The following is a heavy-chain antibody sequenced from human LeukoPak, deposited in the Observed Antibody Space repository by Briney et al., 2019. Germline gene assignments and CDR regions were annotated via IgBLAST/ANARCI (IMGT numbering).Heavy chain of an antibody. V-gene: IGHV3-74*01. CDR3: ARAVGYGAGSYGFDI. CDR1: GFTLSSKV. CDR2: IIRDGTGT. J-gene: IGHJ3*02. D-gene: IGHD3-10*01. Sequence: GGSLRLSCAASGFTLSSKVMHWVRQAPGTGLVWVSRIIRDGTGTDYADSVKGRFTISRDIATNTLYLPMNSLRAEDTAVYYCARAVGYGAGSYGFDIWGQGTTVTVSS.